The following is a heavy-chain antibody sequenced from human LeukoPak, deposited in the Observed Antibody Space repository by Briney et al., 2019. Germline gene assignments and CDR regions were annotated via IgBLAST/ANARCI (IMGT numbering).Heavy chain of an antibody. Sequence: PSETPSLTCTVSGGSISSYYWSWIRQPPGKGLEWIGYIYYSGSTNYNPSLKSRVTISVDTSKNQFSLKLSSVTAADTAVYYCARGYCSSTSCYSPLDYWGQGTLVTVSS. CDR2: IYYSGST. J-gene: IGHJ4*02. CDR1: GGSISSYY. CDR3: ARGYCSSTSCYSPLDY. V-gene: IGHV4-59*01. D-gene: IGHD2-2*01.